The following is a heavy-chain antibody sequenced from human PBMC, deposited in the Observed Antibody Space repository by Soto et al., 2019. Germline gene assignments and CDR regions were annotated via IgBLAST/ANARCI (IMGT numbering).Heavy chain of an antibody. CDR1: GGSISSYY. CDR2: IYYSGST. Sequence: SSETLSLTCTVSGGSISSYYWSWIRQPPGKGLEWIGYIYYSGSTNYNPSLKSRVTISVDTSKNQFSLKLSSVTAADTAVYYCARRGGSRPNYYGMDVWGQGTTVTVSS. CDR3: ARRGGSRPNYYGMDV. V-gene: IGHV4-59*01. D-gene: IGHD3-16*01. J-gene: IGHJ6*02.